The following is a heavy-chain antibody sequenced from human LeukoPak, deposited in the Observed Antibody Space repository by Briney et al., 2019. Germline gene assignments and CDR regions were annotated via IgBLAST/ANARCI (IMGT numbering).Heavy chain of an antibody. CDR2: INHSGST. D-gene: IGHD2-15*01. CDR1: GGSFSGYY. Sequence: SETLSLTCAVHGGSFSGYYWSWIRQPPGKGLEWIGEINHSGSTNYNPSLKSRVTISVDTSKNQFSLKLSSVTAADTAVYYCARGSSIVVVVAATTYNWFDPWGQGTLVTVSS. CDR3: ARGSSIVVVVAATTYNWFDP. J-gene: IGHJ5*02. V-gene: IGHV4-34*01.